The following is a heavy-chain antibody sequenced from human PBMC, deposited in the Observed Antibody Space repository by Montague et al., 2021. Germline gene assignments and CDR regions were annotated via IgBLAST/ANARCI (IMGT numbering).Heavy chain of an antibody. V-gene: IGHV4-4*07. CDR1: GDSINTYS. CDR3: ARDTVGASGYFYYYYMDV. J-gene: IGHJ6*03. CDR2: LFNGGST. Sequence: SETLSLTCTVLGDSINTYSWSWIRQPAGKGLEWIGRLFNGGSTNSNPSLKSRVSMSVDTSKNQFSLKLSSVTAADTAVYFCARDTVGASGYFYYYYMDVWGRGTTVTVSS. D-gene: IGHD1-26*01.